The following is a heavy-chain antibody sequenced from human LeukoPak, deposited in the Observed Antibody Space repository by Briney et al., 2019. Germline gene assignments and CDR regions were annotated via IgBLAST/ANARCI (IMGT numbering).Heavy chain of an antibody. V-gene: IGHV4-34*01. CDR3: ARGRYLRYYDFWSGSDKDYYFDY. Sequence: SETLSLTCAVYGGSFSGYYWSWIRQPPGKGLEWIGEINHSGSTNYNPSLKCRVTISVDTSKNQFSLKLSSVTAADTAVYYCARGRYLRYYDFWSGSDKDYYFDYWGQGTLVTVSS. CDR2: INHSGST. D-gene: IGHD3-3*01. J-gene: IGHJ4*02. CDR1: GGSFSGYY.